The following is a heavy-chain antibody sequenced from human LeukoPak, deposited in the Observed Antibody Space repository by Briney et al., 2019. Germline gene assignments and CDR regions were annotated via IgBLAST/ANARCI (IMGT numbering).Heavy chain of an antibody. CDR1: GGSISSYY. CDR3: ARRCSSSSCSFDY. J-gene: IGHJ4*02. D-gene: IGHD2-2*01. CDR2: NYYSGST. Sequence: SETLSLTCTVSGGSISSYYWSWIRQPPGKGLEWIGYNYYSGSTNYNPSLKSRVTISVDTSKNQFSLKLTSVTAADTAIYYCARRCSSSSCSFDYWGQGTLVTVSS. V-gene: IGHV4-59*08.